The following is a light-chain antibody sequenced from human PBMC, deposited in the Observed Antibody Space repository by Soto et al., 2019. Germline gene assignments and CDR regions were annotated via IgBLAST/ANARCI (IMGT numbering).Light chain of an antibody. CDR1: QGIRID. Sequence: AIQMTQSPSSLSASVGDRVTITCRASQGIRIDLGWYQQKPGKAPRLLIYAASTLQSGVPSRFSGSGSGTDFTLTISSLQPEDFATYYCLQDYNYPVTFGQGTKVDIK. V-gene: IGKV1-6*01. CDR3: LQDYNYPVT. J-gene: IGKJ1*01. CDR2: AAS.